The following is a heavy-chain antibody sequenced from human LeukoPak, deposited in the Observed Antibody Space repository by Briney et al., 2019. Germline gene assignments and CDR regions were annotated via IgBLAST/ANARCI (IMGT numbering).Heavy chain of an antibody. CDR3: ANPRDSSTWYTFDY. CDR1: GFTFSSYA. V-gene: IGHV3-23*01. Sequence: GGSLRLSCAASGFTFSSYAMNWVRQAPGKGLAWVSGISSSGGSTSYADSVKGRFTISRDNSKNTLYPQMNSLRAEDTAVYYCANPRDSSTWYTFDYWGQGTLVTVSS. CDR2: ISSSGGST. J-gene: IGHJ4*02. D-gene: IGHD6-13*01.